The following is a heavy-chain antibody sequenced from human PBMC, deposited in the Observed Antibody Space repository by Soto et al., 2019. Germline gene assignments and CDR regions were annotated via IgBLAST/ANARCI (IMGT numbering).Heavy chain of an antibody. CDR1: GGTFSSYA. V-gene: IGHV1-69*13. CDR3: ARKTTGYYDSSGCTSASDI. D-gene: IGHD3-22*01. CDR2: IIAIFGTA. Sequence: GASVKVSCKASGGTFSSYAISWVRQAPGQGLEWMGGIIAIFGTANYAQKFQGRVTITADESTTTAYMELSCLRSEDTAVYYCARKTTGYYDSSGCTSASDIWGQGTMVTVSS. J-gene: IGHJ3*02.